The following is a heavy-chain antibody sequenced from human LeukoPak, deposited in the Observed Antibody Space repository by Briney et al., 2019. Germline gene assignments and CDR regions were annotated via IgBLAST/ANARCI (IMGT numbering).Heavy chain of an antibody. D-gene: IGHD3-22*01. CDR3: ARAPTYYYDSSGYRFDY. Sequence: ASVNVSCKASGYTFTSYGVSWVRQAPGQGLELMGWISGYNGNTNYAQKLQGRVTMTTDTSTSTAYMELRSLRSDDTAVYYCARAPTYYYDSSGYRFDYWGQGTLVTVSS. J-gene: IGHJ4*02. CDR1: GYTFTSYG. CDR2: ISGYNGNT. V-gene: IGHV1-18*01.